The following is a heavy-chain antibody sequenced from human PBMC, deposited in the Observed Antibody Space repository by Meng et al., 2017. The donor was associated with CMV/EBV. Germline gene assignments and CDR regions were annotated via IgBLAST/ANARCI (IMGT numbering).Heavy chain of an antibody. CDR1: GESINNSRSY. V-gene: IGHV4-39*07. CDR2: IFHTGNT. CDR3: ARDPSSSSWYPVDAFDI. Sequence: SETLSLTCSVSGESINNSRSYWGWIRQSPGTGLEWIASIFHTGNTFYNPSLKSRVSVSVEVSKNQFSLSLNSVTAADTAVYYCARDPSSSSWYPVDAFDIWGQGTMVTVSS. D-gene: IGHD6-13*01. J-gene: IGHJ3*02.